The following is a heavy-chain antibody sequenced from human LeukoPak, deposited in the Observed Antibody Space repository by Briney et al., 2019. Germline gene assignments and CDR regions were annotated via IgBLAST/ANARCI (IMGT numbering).Heavy chain of an antibody. D-gene: IGHD1-26*01. CDR3: AKVLAVGANHDAFDI. CDR2: ISWNSGSI. J-gene: IGHJ3*02. V-gene: IGHV3-9*01. Sequence: GGSLRLSCAASGFTFDDYAMHWVRQAPGKGLEWVSGISWNSGSIGYADSVKGRFTISRDNAKNSLYLQMNRLRAEDTALYYCAKVLAVGANHDAFDIWGQGTMVTVSS. CDR1: GFTFDDYA.